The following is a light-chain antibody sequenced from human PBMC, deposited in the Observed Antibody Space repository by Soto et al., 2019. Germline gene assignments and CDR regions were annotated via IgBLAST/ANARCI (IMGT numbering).Light chain of an antibody. CDR2: DAS. CDR3: QQFNSYPPLT. CDR1: QGISSA. J-gene: IGKJ4*01. V-gene: IGKV1-13*02. Sequence: AIQLTQSPSSLSASVGDRVTITGRASQGISSALAWYQQKPGKAPKLLIYDASSLESGVPSRFSGSGSGTDFTPTISNLQPEDFATYYCQQFNSYPPLTFGGGTKVEIK.